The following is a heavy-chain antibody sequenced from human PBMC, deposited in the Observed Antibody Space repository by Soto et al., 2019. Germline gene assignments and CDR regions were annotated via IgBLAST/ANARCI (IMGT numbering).Heavy chain of an antibody. CDR1: GFTFSSYS. Sequence: EVQLVESGGGMVKPGGSLRLSCAASGFTFSSYSMTWVRQAPGKGLEWVSSISSSSSYIYYADSVKGRFTISRDNAKNSLYLQMNRLIAEYTAVYSCAGRPLVATEERGDYWGQGTLVNVSS. J-gene: IGHJ4*02. CDR2: ISSSSSYI. CDR3: AGRPLVATEERGDY. D-gene: IGHD5-12*01. V-gene: IGHV3-21*01.